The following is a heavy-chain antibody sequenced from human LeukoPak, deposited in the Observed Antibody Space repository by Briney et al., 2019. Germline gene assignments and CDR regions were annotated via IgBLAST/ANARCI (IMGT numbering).Heavy chain of an antibody. J-gene: IGHJ4*02. D-gene: IGHD2-15*01. CDR1: GYSFTGYY. CDR3: ATLGSLLMVAAGYFDY. Sequence: GASVRVSCKASGYSFTGYYVHWVRQAPGKGLEWMGGFDPGDGETIYAQRFQGRVTMTEDTSTDTAYMELSSLRSEDTAVYYCATLGSLLMVAAGYFDYWGQGTLVTVSS. CDR2: FDPGDGET. V-gene: IGHV1-24*01.